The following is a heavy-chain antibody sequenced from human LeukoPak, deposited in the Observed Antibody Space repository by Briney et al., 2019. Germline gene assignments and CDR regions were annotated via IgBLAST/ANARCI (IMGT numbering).Heavy chain of an antibody. Sequence: SETLSLTCAVSGGSISSNNWWSWVRQPPGKGLEWIGEIYHSGSTNYNPSLKSRVTISVDKSKNQFSLKLSSVTAADTAVYYCARVLSSGWYGGYFDYRGQGTLVTVSP. V-gene: IGHV4-4*02. D-gene: IGHD6-19*01. CDR2: IYHSGST. J-gene: IGHJ4*02. CDR1: GGSISSNNW. CDR3: ARVLSSGWYGGYFDY.